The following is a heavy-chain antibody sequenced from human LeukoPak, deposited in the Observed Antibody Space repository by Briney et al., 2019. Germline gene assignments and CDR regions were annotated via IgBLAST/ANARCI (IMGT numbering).Heavy chain of an antibody. V-gene: IGHV3-30*18. Sequence: GGSLRLSCAASGFTFSSYGMHWVRQAPGKGLEWVAVISYDGSNKYYADSVEGRFTISRDNSKNTLYLQMNSLRAEDTAVYYCAKDKGNWFDPWGQGTLVTVSS. CDR1: GFTFSSYG. CDR3: AKDKGNWFDP. J-gene: IGHJ5*02. CDR2: ISYDGSNK.